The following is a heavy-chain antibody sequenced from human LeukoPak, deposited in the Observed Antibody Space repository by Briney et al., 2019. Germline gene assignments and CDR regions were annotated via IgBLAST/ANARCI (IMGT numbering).Heavy chain of an antibody. CDR1: GFTFSSYW. CDR2: IKQDGSEK. D-gene: IGHD2-2*03. Sequence: GGSLRLSCAASGFTFSSYWMSWVRQAPGKGLEWVANIKQDGSEKYYVDSVKGRFTISRDNAKDSLYLQMNSLRAEDTAVYYCARGRYGYYFDYWGRGTLVTVSS. V-gene: IGHV3-7*01. CDR3: ARGRYGYYFDY. J-gene: IGHJ4*02.